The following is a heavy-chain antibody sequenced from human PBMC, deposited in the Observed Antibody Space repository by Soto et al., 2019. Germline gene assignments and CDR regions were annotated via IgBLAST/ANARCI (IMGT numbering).Heavy chain of an antibody. Sequence: ASVKVSCKVSGYTLTDLSMHWVRQAPGKGLEWMGGFDPEEGETIYAQKFQGRVTMTEDTSTDTAYMELSSLRSEDTAVYYCATDPMGYCRGGSCLTRGQGTLGTVSS. CDR3: ATDPMGYCRGGSCLT. CDR2: FDPEEGET. CDR1: GYTLTDLS. D-gene: IGHD2-15*01. V-gene: IGHV1-24*01. J-gene: IGHJ4*02.